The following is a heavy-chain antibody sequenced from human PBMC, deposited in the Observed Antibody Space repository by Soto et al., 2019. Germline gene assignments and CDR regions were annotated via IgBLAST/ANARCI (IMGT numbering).Heavy chain of an antibody. J-gene: IGHJ4*02. Sequence: PSETLSRTCAVSGYSISSGYYWGWIRQPPGKGLEWIGSIYHSGSTYYNPSLKSRVTISVDTSKNQFSLKLSSVTAADTAVYYCAREGGDTAMVTDYWGQGTLVTVSS. V-gene: IGHV4-38-2*02. CDR3: AREGGDTAMVTDY. CDR2: IYHSGST. CDR1: GYSISSGYY. D-gene: IGHD5-18*01.